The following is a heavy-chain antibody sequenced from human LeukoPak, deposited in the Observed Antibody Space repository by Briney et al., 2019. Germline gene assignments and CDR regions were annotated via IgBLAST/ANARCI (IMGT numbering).Heavy chain of an antibody. V-gene: IGHV4-59*08. CDR1: GGSISSYY. D-gene: IGHD2-15*01. CDR2: IYYSGST. J-gene: IGHJ6*02. CDR3: ARSPPTYCSGGSCYYYGMDV. Sequence: SETLSLTCTVSGGSISSYYCSWIRQPPGKGLEWIGYIYYSGSTNYNPSLKSRVTISVDMSKNQFSLKLSSVTAADTAVYYCARSPPTYCSGGSCYYYGMDVWGQGTTVTVSS.